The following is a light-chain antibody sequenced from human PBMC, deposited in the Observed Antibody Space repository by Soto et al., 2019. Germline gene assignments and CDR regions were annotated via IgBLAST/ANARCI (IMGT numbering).Light chain of an antibody. CDR2: DAS. CDR1: QSVDRS. J-gene: IGKJ4*01. Sequence: EIVLTQSPATLSLSPGERATLSCRASQSVDRSLASYQQKPGQAPRLLIYDASNRATGIPARFSGSGSGTDFTLTISSLETEDFAVYYCQQRSTWPLLTFGGGTKVDFK. CDR3: QQRSTWPLLT. V-gene: IGKV3-11*01.